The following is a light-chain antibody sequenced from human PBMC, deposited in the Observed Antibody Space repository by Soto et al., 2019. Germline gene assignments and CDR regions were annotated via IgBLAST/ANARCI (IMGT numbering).Light chain of an antibody. J-gene: IGKJ5*01. CDR2: DAS. V-gene: IGKV3-11*01. Sequence: EIVLTQSPVTLSLSPGERATLSCRASQSVRTYLAWYQVKPGQAPRLLSYDASSRASGVPARFSGSGSGTDFTLTISSLEPEDFAVYYCQQRNMWPPITFGQGTRLEIK. CDR3: QQRNMWPPIT. CDR1: QSVRTY.